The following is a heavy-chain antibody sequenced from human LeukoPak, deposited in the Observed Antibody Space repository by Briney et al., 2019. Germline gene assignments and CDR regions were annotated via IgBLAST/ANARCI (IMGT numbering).Heavy chain of an antibody. Sequence: GGSLRLSCAASGFTFSDYYMSWIRQAPGKGLEWVSYISSSSYTNYADSVKGRFTISRDNAKNSLYLQMNSLRAEDTAVYYCARALAAVFKHFDYWGQGTLVTVSS. D-gene: IGHD6-13*01. CDR3: ARALAAVFKHFDY. V-gene: IGHV3-11*06. CDR2: ISSSSYT. J-gene: IGHJ4*02. CDR1: GFTFSDYY.